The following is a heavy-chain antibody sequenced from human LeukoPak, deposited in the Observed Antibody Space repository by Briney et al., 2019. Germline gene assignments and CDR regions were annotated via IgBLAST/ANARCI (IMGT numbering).Heavy chain of an antibody. CDR3: ARDNWNDGPIDY. CDR2: IYYSGST. J-gene: IGHJ4*02. CDR1: GGSISSSSYY. Sequence: PSETLSLTCTVSGGSISSSSYYWGWIRQPPGKGLEWIGSIYYSGSTYYNPSLKSRVTISVDTSKNQFSLKLSSVTAADTAVYYCARDNWNDGPIDYWGQGTLVTVSS. D-gene: IGHD1-1*01. V-gene: IGHV4-39*01.